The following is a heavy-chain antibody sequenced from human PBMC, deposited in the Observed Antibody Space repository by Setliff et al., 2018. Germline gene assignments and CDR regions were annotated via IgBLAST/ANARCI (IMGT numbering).Heavy chain of an antibody. J-gene: IGHJ4*02. CDR1: GISISSGHY. D-gene: IGHD5-12*01. V-gene: IGHV4-38-2*01. CDR2: IYHKGRT. CDR3: ARAVATRHPFDY. Sequence: TLSLTCGVSGISISSGHYWGWIRQPPGKGLEWIATIYHKGRTYYNPSLDSRVTISLDTSKNQFSLKLSSVTAADTAVYYCARAVATRHPFDYWGQGTLVT.